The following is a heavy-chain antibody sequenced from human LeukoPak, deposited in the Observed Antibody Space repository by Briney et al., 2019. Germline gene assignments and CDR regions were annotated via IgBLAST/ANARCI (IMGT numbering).Heavy chain of an antibody. V-gene: IGHV3-23*01. CDR3: AKGTLFGVVTSFDF. CDR1: GFTLGSASA. J-gene: IGHJ4*02. Sequence: GGSLRLSCAASGFTLGSASAMTWVRQAPGKGLEWVSLISASGSATYYADSVRGRFAISRDISKNTLFLQMSSLRTEDTAVYYCAKGTLFGVVTSFDFWGQGTLVTVSS. D-gene: IGHD3-3*01. CDR2: ISASGSAT.